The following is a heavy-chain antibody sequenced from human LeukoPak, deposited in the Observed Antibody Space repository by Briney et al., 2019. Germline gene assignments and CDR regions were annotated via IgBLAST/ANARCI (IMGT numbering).Heavy chain of an antibody. D-gene: IGHD2-21*02. CDR2: ISYDGSNK. V-gene: IGHV3-30*04. J-gene: IGHJ6*04. Sequence: PGGSLRLSCAASGFTFSSYAMHWVRQAPGKGLEWVAVISYDGSNKYYADSVKGRFTISRDNSKNTLYLQMNSLRAEDTAVYYCARDCGGDCYSIYYYYYGMDVWGKGTTVTVSS. CDR3: ARDCGGDCYSIYYYYYGMDV. CDR1: GFTFSSYA.